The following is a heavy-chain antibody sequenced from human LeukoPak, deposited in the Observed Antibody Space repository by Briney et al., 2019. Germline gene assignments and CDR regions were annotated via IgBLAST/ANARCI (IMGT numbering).Heavy chain of an antibody. Sequence: HPSETLSLTCTVSGASISSSDYYWGWIRQPPGKGLEWVAVISYDGSNKYYADSVKGRFTISRDNSKNTLYLQMNSLRAEDTAVYYCAKDIKASSIAAAGADYWGQGTLVTVSS. V-gene: IGHV3-30*18. J-gene: IGHJ4*02. CDR1: GASISSSD. CDR3: AKDIKASSIAAAGADY. D-gene: IGHD6-13*01. CDR2: ISYDGSNK.